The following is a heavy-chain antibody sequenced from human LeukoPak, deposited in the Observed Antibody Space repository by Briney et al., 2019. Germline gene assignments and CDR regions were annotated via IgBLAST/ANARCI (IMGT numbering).Heavy chain of an antibody. CDR1: GFTFSSYA. D-gene: IGHD4-17*01. CDR3: ARDSARYGDHGYFQH. V-gene: IGHV3-30*01. J-gene: IGHJ1*01. Sequence: GALRLSCAASGFTFSSYAMHWVRQAPGKGLEWVAVISYDASKNYYADSVKGRFTISRDNSKNTLYLQMNSLRAEDTAVYYCARDSARYGDHGYFQHWGQGTLVTVYS. CDR2: ISYDASKN.